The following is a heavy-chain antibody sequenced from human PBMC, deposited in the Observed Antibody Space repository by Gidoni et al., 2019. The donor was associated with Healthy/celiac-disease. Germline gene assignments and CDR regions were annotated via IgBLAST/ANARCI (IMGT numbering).Heavy chain of an antibody. Sequence: EVQLVQSGAEVKKPGESLKISCKGSGYSFTGYWISWVRQMPGKGLEWMGLIYPGDSDTRYSPSFQGQVTISADKSISTAYLQWSSLKASDTAMYYCARRPSDYGRPFDYWGQGTLVTVSS. CDR2: IYPGDSDT. D-gene: IGHD4-17*01. V-gene: IGHV5-51*01. CDR1: GYSFTGYW. J-gene: IGHJ4*02. CDR3: ARRPSDYGRPFDY.